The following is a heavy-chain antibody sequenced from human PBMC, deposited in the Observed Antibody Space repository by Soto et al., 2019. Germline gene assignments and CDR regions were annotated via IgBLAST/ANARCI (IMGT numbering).Heavy chain of an antibody. CDR3: ASYSGRYYELDS. D-gene: IGHD1-26*01. V-gene: IGHV4-59*01. CDR2: ISYSGST. Sequence: LLLQESGPGLVKPSETLSLTCPVFGDSIRSYYWSWIRQPPGKGLEGIGYISYSGSTKYNPSLESRVTISTDTSKNLFSLKLSSVTAADTAVYYCASYSGRYYELDSWGQGTLVTVSS. J-gene: IGHJ4*02. CDR1: GDSIRSYY.